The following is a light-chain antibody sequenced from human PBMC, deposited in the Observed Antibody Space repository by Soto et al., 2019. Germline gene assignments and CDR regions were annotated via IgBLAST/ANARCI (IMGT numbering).Light chain of an antibody. CDR2: AAS. J-gene: IGKJ5*01. V-gene: IGKV1-27*01. CDR1: QGISNY. CDR3: QKYNSAPSIT. Sequence: DIQMTQSPSSLSASVGDRVTITCRASQGISNYLAWYQQKPGKVPKLLIYAASTLQSGVPSRFSGSGSGTDVTLNISSLQPEDVATYYCQKYNSAPSITFGQGTRLEIK.